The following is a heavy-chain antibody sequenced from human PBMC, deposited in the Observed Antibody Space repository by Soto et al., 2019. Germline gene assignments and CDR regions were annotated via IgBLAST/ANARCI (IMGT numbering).Heavy chain of an antibody. J-gene: IGHJ4*02. CDR1: GYTFTSYG. D-gene: IGHD3-16*02. CDR3: ARDLIMITFGGVIAYDY. Sequence: ASVKVSCKASGYTFTSYGISWVRQAPGQGLEWMGWISAYNGNTNYAQKLQGRVTMTTDTSTSTAYMELRSLRSDDTAVYYCARDLIMITFGGVIAYDYWGQGTLVTVSS. CDR2: ISAYNGNT. V-gene: IGHV1-18*01.